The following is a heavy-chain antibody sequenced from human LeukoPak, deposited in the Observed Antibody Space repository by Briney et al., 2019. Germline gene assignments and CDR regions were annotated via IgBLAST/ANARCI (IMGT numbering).Heavy chain of an antibody. V-gene: IGHV4-59*12. D-gene: IGHD3-16*02. J-gene: IGHJ4*02. CDR3: ARGRDDYVWGSYRSTFDY. Sequence: SETLSLTCTVSGGSIGSYYWNWIRQSPGKGLEWIGYISYSGGPNYNPSLKSRVTISVDKSKNQFSLKLSSVTAADTAVYYRARGRDDYVWGSYRSTFDYWGQGTLVTVSS. CDR1: GGSIGSYY. CDR2: ISYSGGP.